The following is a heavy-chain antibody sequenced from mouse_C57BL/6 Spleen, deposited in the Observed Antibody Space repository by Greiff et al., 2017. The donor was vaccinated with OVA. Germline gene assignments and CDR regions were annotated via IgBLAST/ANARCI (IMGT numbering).Heavy chain of an antibody. D-gene: IGHD2-3*01. CDR3: ARSGYSWFAY. Sequence: QVQLQQPGAELVRPGSSVKLSCKASGYTFTSYWMDWVKQRPGQGLEWIGNIYPSDSETHYNQKFKDKATLTVDKSSITAYRQLSSLTSEDSAVYYCARSGYSWFAYWGQGTLVTVSA. CDR1: GYTFTSYW. CDR2: IYPSDSET. J-gene: IGHJ3*01. V-gene: IGHV1-61*01.